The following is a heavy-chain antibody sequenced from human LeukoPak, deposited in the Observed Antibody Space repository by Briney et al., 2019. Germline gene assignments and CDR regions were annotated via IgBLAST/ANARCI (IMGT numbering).Heavy chain of an antibody. Sequence: SDTLSLTCTVSGGFISSYYWSWIRQPRGKGLEWIAYIYYSGSTNYNPSLKSRVTISVDTSKNQFSLKLSSVTAADTAVYYCARAVAGDDAFDIWGQGTMVTVSS. CDR2: IYYSGST. J-gene: IGHJ3*02. V-gene: IGHV4-59*07. CDR3: ARAVAGDDAFDI. CDR1: GGFISSYY. D-gene: IGHD6-19*01.